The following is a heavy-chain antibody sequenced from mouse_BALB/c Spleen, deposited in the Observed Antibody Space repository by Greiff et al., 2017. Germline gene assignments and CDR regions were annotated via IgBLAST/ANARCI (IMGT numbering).Heavy chain of an antibody. Sequence: QVQLQQSGAELVRPGSSVKISCKASGYAFSSYWMNWVKQRPGQGLEWIGQIYPGDGDTNYNGKFKGKATLTADKSSSTAYMQLSSLTSEDSAVYFCARPLEVRRLGDYYAMDYWGQGTSVTVSS. V-gene: IGHV1-80*01. D-gene: IGHD2-14*01. CDR2: IYPGDGDT. CDR3: ARPLEVRRLGDYYAMDY. CDR1: GYAFSSYW. J-gene: IGHJ4*01.